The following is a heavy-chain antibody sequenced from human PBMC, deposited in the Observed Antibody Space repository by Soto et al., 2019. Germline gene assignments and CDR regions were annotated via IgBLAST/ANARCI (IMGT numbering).Heavy chain of an antibody. J-gene: IGHJ4*02. V-gene: IGHV1-18*01. CDR1: GYTFTSYG. D-gene: IGHD1-26*01. Sequence: ASVKVSCKASGYTFTSYGISWVRQAPGQGLEWMGWISAYNGNTNYAQKLQGRVTMTTDTSTSTAYMELRSLRSDDTAVYYGARDPDPEEWELLVFDYWGQGTLVTVSS. CDR2: ISAYNGNT. CDR3: ARDPDPEEWELLVFDY.